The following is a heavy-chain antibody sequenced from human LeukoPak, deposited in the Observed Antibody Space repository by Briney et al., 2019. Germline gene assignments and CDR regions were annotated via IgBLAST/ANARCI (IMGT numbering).Heavy chain of an antibody. D-gene: IGHD4-11*01. Sequence: PGGSLRLSCAASGFTFSSNWMHWVRQAPGKGLVWVSRINSDGSTIGYADSVKGRFTISRDNAKNTLFLQMNSLRAEDTAVYYCTRGTTGTFDPWGQGTLVTVSS. J-gene: IGHJ5*02. CDR1: GFTFSSNW. CDR2: INSDGSTI. V-gene: IGHV3-74*01. CDR3: TRGTTGTFDP.